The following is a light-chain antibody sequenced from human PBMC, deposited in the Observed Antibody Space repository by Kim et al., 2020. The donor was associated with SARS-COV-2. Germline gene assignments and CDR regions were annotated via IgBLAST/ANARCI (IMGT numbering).Light chain of an antibody. V-gene: IGLV2-23*02. CDR1: SSDVGTYDL. CDR2: EVS. CDR3: CSYAGSSTFV. Sequence: QSALTQPASVSGSPGQSITISCTGTSSDVGTYDLVSWYQHYPGTAPKLMIYEVSKRPSGVSNRFSGSTSGNTASLTISGLQAEDEADYYCCSYAGSSTFVFGTGTKVTVL. J-gene: IGLJ1*01.